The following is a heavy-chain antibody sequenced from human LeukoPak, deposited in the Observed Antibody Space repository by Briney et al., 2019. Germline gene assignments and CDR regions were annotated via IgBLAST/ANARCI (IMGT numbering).Heavy chain of an antibody. Sequence: SETLSLTCTVSGGSISSYYWSWIRQPAGKGLEWIGRIYTSGSTNYNPSLKSRVTMSVDTSKNQFSLKLSSVTAADTAVYYCARSGKNYYGSGSYLGWWYFDLWGRGTLVTVSS. CDR1: GGSISSYY. V-gene: IGHV4-4*07. D-gene: IGHD3-10*01. CDR3: ARSGKNYYGSGSYLGWWYFDL. CDR2: IYTSGST. J-gene: IGHJ2*01.